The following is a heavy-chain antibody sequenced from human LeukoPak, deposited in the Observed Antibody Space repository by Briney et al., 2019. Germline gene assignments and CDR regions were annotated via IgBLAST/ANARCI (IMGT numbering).Heavy chain of an antibody. CDR2: ISSGSSYI. CDR3: ARGSGYDAPMPKLSDS. D-gene: IGHD5-12*01. V-gene: IGHV3-21*01. CDR1: GFTFSSSS. Sequence: GGSLRLSCAASGFTFSSSSMNWVRQAPGKGLEWVSSISSGSSYIYYADSVKGRFTISRDNDKNSMFLQMNSLRAEDTAVYYCARGSGYDAPMPKLSDSWGQGTLVTVSS. J-gene: IGHJ4*02.